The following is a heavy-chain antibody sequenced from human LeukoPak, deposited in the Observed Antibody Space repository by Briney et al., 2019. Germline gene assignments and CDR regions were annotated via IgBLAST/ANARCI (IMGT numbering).Heavy chain of an antibody. CDR3: ASDVSGWYEFDY. J-gene: IGHJ4*02. V-gene: IGHV3-21*06. D-gene: IGHD6-19*01. Sequence: GGSLRLSCAASGFTFSTYSMNSVRQAPGKGLEWVSSISSSSTYIYYADSVKGRFTISRDNAKNSLYLQMNSLRAEDTAVYYCASDVSGWYEFDYWGQGTLVTVSS. CDR1: GFTFSTYS. CDR2: ISSSSTYI.